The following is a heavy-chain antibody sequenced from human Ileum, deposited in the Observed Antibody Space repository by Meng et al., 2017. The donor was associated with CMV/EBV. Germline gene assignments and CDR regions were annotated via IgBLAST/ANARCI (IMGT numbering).Heavy chain of an antibody. CDR3: AKYSGPSRWFDP. J-gene: IGHJ5*02. CDR1: GASITNDDYS. CDR2: IYYNGIT. Sequence: VHLQESGPGLVKPSQTLSLTCTVSGASITNDDYSWSWIRQPPGKGLEWIGYIYYNGITYYNPSLKSRIAILVDTSKSQFSLIVSSVTAADTAVYYCAKYSGPSRWFDPWGQGTLVTVSS. D-gene: IGHD5-12*01. V-gene: IGHV4-30-4*01.